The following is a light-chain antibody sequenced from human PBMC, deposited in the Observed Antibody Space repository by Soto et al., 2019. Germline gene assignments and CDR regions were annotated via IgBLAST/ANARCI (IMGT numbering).Light chain of an antibody. CDR1: SGSIATNY. V-gene: IGLV6-57*03. CDR3: QSYQNINHAVV. Sequence: NFMLTQPHSVSESPGKTVTITCIRSSGSIATNYVQWYQQRPGSAPTTVIYENDQRPSGVPDRFSGSIDRSSNSASLSISGLKTEDEADYHCQSYQNINHAVVFGGGTKVTVL. J-gene: IGLJ2*01. CDR2: END.